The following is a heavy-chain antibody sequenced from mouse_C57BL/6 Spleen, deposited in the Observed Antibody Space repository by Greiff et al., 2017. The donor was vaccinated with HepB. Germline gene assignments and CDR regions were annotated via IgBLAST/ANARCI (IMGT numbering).Heavy chain of an antibody. CDR1: GYSFTGYF. CDR3: ARLNYYGSSSPPYFDY. Sequence: VQLQQSGPELVKPGDSVKISCKASGYSFTGYFMNWVMQSHGKSLEWIGRINPYNGDTFYNQKFKGKATLTADKSSSTAHMELRSLTSEDSAVYYCARLNYYGSSSPPYFDYWGQGTTLTVSS. V-gene: IGHV1-20*01. D-gene: IGHD1-1*01. J-gene: IGHJ2*01. CDR2: INPYNGDT.